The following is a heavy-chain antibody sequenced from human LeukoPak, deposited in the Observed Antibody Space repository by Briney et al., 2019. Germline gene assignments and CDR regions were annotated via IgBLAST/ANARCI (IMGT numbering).Heavy chain of an antibody. Sequence: SQTLSLTCAISGDSVSTNTAAWTWIRQSPSRGLEWLGRTYYRSKWYNDYALSMKSRITINPDTSKNQFSLQLNSVTPEDTAVYYCATDRGYSYGLDNWFDPWGQGTLVTVSS. CDR3: ATDRGYSYGLDNWFDP. CDR2: TYYRSKWYN. J-gene: IGHJ5*02. V-gene: IGHV6-1*01. D-gene: IGHD5-18*01. CDR1: GDSVSTNTAA.